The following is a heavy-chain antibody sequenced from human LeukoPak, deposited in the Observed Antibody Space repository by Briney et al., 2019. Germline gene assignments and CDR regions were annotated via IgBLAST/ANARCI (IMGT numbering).Heavy chain of an antibody. D-gene: IGHD6-13*01. V-gene: IGHV4-4*07. CDR1: GGSGGTYS. CDR3: ARAAAGSSKYDY. CDR2: IYTSGST. J-gene: IGHJ4*02. Sequence: SSETLSLTCSVSGGSGGTYSWTWIRLPAGKGLEWIGRIYTSGSTNYNPSLKSRVTMSVDTSKNQFSLDLSSVTAADTAVYYCARAAAGSSKYDYWGQGILVAVSS.